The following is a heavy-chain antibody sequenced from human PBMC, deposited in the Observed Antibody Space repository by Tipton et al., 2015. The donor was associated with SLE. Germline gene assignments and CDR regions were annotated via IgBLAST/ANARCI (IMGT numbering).Heavy chain of an antibody. V-gene: IGHV4-34*01. J-gene: IGHJ4*02. CDR1: GGSFSGYY. Sequence: LRLSCAVYGGSFSGYYWSWIRQPPGKGLEWIGEINHSGSTNYNPSLKSRVTISVDTSKNQFSLKLSSVTAADTAVYYCARVTMVQGVTPDYWGQGTLVTVSS. CDR3: ARVTMVQGVTPDY. D-gene: IGHD3-10*01. CDR2: INHSGST.